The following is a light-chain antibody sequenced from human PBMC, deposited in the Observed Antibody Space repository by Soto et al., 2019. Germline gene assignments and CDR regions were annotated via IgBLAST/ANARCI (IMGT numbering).Light chain of an antibody. CDR2: GAS. CDR3: QQYKDWPPLT. Sequence: EIAMTQSPVTLSASPGERVTLSCRASQSVNLNLAWYQQSPGQAPRVLIYGASNRAAGIPDRFSGSGSGTDFTLTISSLEPDDFALYYCQQYKDWPPLTFGGGTRVAIK. V-gene: IGKV3D-15*01. J-gene: IGKJ4*01. CDR1: QSVNLN.